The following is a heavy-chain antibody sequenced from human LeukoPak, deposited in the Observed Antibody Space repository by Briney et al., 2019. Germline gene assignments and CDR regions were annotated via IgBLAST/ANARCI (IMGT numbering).Heavy chain of an antibody. CDR3: ARDLLGSGSYTDY. CDR2: IYHSGST. D-gene: IGHD3-10*01. Sequence: PSETLSLTCTVSGGSISSGGYYWSWIRQAPGEGLEWIGYIYHSGSTYYNPSLKSRVTISIDRSKNQFSLKLSAVTAADTAVYYCARDLLGSGSYTDYWGQGTLVTVSS. J-gene: IGHJ4*02. V-gene: IGHV4-30-2*01. CDR1: GGSISSGGYY.